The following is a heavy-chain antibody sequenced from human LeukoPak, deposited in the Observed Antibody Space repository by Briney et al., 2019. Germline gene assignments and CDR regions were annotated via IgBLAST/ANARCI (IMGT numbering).Heavy chain of an antibody. D-gene: IGHD5-18*01. V-gene: IGHV4-39*01. Sequence: SETLSLTCTVSGGSISSSSYYWGLIRQPPGKWLEWIGSIYYSGSTYYNPSLKSRVTISVDTSKNQFSLKLSSVTAADTAVYYCARPSAGYSCGFFDYWGQGTLVTVSS. CDR1: GGSISSSSYY. CDR3: ARPSAGYSCGFFDY. J-gene: IGHJ4*02. CDR2: IYYSGST.